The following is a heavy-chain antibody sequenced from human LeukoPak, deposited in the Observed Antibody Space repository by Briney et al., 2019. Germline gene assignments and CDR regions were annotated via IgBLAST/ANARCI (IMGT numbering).Heavy chain of an antibody. J-gene: IGHJ6*03. CDR1: GGSFSGYY. D-gene: IGHD3-3*01. V-gene: IGHV4-34*01. CDR2: INHSGST. CDR3: ARGWSGYFGYYYYYMDV. Sequence: SETLSLTCAVYGGSFSGYYWSWIRQPPGKGLEWIGEINHSGSTNYNPSLKSRVTISVDTSKNQFSLKLSSGTAADTAVYYCARGWSGYFGYYYYYMDVWGKGTTVTVSS.